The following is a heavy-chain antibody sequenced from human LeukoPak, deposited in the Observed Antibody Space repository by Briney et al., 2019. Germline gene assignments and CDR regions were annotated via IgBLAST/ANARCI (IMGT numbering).Heavy chain of an antibody. CDR2: LYSGGAT. CDR1: GFTFDDYA. CDR3: TRDSANYHFAY. J-gene: IGHJ4*02. Sequence: GRSLRLSCAASGFTFDDYAMHWVRQAPGKGLEWVSVLYSGGATYYADSVKGRFTISRDNSKNIVFLQMNDLRTEDTAFYYCTRDSANYHFAYWGQGALVTVSS. D-gene: IGHD4/OR15-4a*01. V-gene: IGHV3-66*01.